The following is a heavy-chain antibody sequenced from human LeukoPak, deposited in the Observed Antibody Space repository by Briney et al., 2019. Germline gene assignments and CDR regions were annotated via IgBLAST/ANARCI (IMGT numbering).Heavy chain of an antibody. V-gene: IGHV3-30-3*01. J-gene: IGHJ3*02. D-gene: IGHD4-17*01. CDR1: GFTFSSYA. Sequence: GGSLRLSCAASGFTFSSYAMHWVRQAPGKGLEWVAVISYDGSNKYYADSVKGRFTISRDNSKNTLYLQMNSLRAEDTAVYYCAKGRDYPDAFDIWGQGTMVTVSS. CDR3: AKGRDYPDAFDI. CDR2: ISYDGSNK.